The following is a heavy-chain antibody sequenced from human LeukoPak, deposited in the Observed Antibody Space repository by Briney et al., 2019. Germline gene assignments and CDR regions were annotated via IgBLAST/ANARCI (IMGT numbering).Heavy chain of an antibody. Sequence: GGSLRLSCAASGFTFDDYAMHWVRQAPGKGLEWVSGISWNSGSIGYADSVKGRFTISRDNAKNSLYLQMNSLRAEDTALYYCARSPGRGDYVTYYFDYWGQGTLVTVSS. CDR3: ARSPGRGDYVTYYFDY. V-gene: IGHV3-9*01. CDR1: GFTFDDYA. CDR2: ISWNSGSI. D-gene: IGHD4-17*01. J-gene: IGHJ4*02.